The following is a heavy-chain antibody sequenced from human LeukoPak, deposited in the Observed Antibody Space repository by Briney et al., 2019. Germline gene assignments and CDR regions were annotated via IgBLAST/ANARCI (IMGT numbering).Heavy chain of an antibody. CDR2: IKQDGSGK. J-gene: IGHJ3*02. V-gene: IGHV3-7*01. Sequence: PGGSLRLSCAASGFTFSSYWMSWVRQAPGKGLEWVANIKQDGSGKYYVDSVKGRFTISRDNAKNSLYLQMNSLRAEDTAVYYCARVRSSSWYRAAFDIWGQGTMVTVSS. D-gene: IGHD6-13*01. CDR1: GFTFSSYW. CDR3: ARVRSSSWYRAAFDI.